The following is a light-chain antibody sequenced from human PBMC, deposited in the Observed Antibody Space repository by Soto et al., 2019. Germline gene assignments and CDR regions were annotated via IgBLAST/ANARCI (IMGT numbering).Light chain of an antibody. CDR2: GNS. V-gene: IGLV1-40*01. CDR3: QSYDSSMSGVV. CDR1: SSNIGAGYD. Sequence: QSVLTQPPSVSGAPGQWVTISCTGSSSNIGAGYDVHWYQQLPGTAPKLLIYGNSNRPSGVPDRFSGSKSGTSASLSITGLQAEYEADYYCQSYDSSMSGVVFGVGTKLTVL. J-gene: IGLJ2*01.